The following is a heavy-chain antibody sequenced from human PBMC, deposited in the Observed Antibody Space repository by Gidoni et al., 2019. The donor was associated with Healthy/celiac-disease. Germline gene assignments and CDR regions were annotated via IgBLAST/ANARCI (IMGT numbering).Heavy chain of an antibody. CDR1: GGTFRSYT. D-gene: IGHD3-22*01. Sequence: QVQLVQSGAEVKKPRSSVTFSCKASGGTFRSYTISWVRQAPGQGLEWLGRMIPIIGKANYAQKFQGRVTITADKSTSTAYMERSSLRSEDTAVYYCALQAYYYDSSGYSWFDWGQGTLVTVSS. V-gene: IGHV1-69*02. CDR3: ALQAYYYDSSGYSWFD. J-gene: IGHJ4*02. CDR2: MIPIIGKA.